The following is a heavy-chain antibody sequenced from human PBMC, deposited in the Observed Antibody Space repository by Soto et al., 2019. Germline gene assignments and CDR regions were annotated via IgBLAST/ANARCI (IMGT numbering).Heavy chain of an antibody. D-gene: IGHD5-12*01. Sequence: ASVKVSCKASGGTFSSYAISWVRQAPGQGLEWMGGIIPIFGTANYAQKFQGRVTITADKSTSTAYMELSSLRSEDTAVYYCARSRGYSGYEWYFDYWGQGTLVTVSS. J-gene: IGHJ4*02. CDR2: IIPIFGTA. CDR1: GGTFSSYA. CDR3: ARSRGYSGYEWYFDY. V-gene: IGHV1-69*06.